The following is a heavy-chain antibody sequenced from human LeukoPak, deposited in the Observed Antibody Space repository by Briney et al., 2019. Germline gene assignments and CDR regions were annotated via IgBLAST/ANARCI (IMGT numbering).Heavy chain of an antibody. CDR3: ARHNHDSSGFDY. Sequence: LTCTVSGGSISSSAYYWGWIRQPPGKGLEWIVSIYYIGSTYYNPSLKSRVSISVDTSKNHFSLKLSSVTAADTAVYYCARHNHDSSGFDYWGQGTLVTVSS. J-gene: IGHJ4*02. D-gene: IGHD3-22*01. V-gene: IGHV4-39*01. CDR1: GGSISSSAYY. CDR2: IYYIGST.